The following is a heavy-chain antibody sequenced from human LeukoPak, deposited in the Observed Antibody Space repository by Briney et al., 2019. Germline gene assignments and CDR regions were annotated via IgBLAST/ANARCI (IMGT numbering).Heavy chain of an antibody. CDR2: ISYDGSNK. CDR1: GFTFSSYW. Sequence: GGSLRLSCAASGFTFSSYWMSWVRQAPGKGLEWVAVISYDGSNKYYADSVKGRFTISRDNSKNTLYLQMNSLRAEDTAVYYCATGVVIKDFDYWGQGTLVTVSS. D-gene: IGHD3-3*01. J-gene: IGHJ4*02. CDR3: ATGVVIKDFDY. V-gene: IGHV3-30*03.